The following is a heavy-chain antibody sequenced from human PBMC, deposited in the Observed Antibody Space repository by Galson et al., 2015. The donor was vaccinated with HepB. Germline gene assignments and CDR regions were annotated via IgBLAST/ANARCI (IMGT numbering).Heavy chain of an antibody. Sequence: CAISGDSVSSNSAAWNWIRRSPPSALEWLGRTYYRSKWYSDYALFEKSRISINADVSKNQISLQLNSMTPEDTAIYYCAYGVDVWGQGTKVTVS. CDR3: AYGVDV. J-gene: IGHJ6*02. V-gene: IGHV6-1*01. CDR2: TYYRSKWYS. CDR1: GDSVSSNSAA.